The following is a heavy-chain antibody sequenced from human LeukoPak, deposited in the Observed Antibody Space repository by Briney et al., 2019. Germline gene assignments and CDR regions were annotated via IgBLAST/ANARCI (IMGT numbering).Heavy chain of an antibody. V-gene: IGHV4-34*01. D-gene: IGHD6-19*01. J-gene: IGHJ4*02. Sequence: PSETLSXTCAVYGGSFSGYYWSWIRQPPGKGLEWIGEINHSGSTNYNPSLKSRVTISVDTSKNQFSLKLSSVTAADTAVYYCARAPGYSSGWYGARGTSRYFDYWGQGTLVTVSS. CDR1: GGSFSGYY. CDR2: INHSGST. CDR3: ARAPGYSSGWYGARGTSRYFDY.